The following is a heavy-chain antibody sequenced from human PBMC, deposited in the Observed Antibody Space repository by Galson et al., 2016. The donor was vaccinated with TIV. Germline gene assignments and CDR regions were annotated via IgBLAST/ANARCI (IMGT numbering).Heavy chain of an antibody. CDR1: GFTFRTYT. D-gene: IGHD4-17*01. CDR3: ARAVSSGDSAFDAFDI. CDR2: ISLSGSHI. V-gene: IGHV3-21*01. J-gene: IGHJ3*02. Sequence: SLRLSCAAFGFTFRTYTMNWVRQAPGKGLEWVSYISLSGSHIYYADSVKGRFTISRDNAKNSLSLQMNSLRAEDTAVYFCARAVSSGDSAFDAFDIWGQGTVVTVSS.